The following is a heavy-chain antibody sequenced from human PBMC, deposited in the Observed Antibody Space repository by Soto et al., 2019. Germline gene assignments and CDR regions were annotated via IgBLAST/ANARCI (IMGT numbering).Heavy chain of an antibody. CDR2: INAGNGDT. Sequence: AVKVSCKACGYTFTIYPMNWVRQAPGQGLEWMGWINAGNGDTKYSQKFQGRVTITRDTSASTAYMELSSLRSEDTAVYYCARDWTHYDSSGPGDYWGQGTLVTVSS. CDR3: ARDWTHYDSSGPGDY. CDR1: GYTFTIYP. V-gene: IGHV1-3*01. J-gene: IGHJ4*02. D-gene: IGHD3-22*01.